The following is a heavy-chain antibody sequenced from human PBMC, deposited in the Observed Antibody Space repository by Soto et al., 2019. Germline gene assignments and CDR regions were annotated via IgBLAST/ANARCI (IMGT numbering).Heavy chain of an antibody. CDR3: VRARTLVTVTTPFGY. V-gene: IGHV1-8*01. D-gene: IGHD4-17*01. J-gene: IGHJ4*02. CDR2: MNPNTGNT. Sequence: QVQLVQSGAEVKKPGASVKISCKTSGYSFINYDVNWVRQAPGQGLEWMGWMNPNTGNTGYAQKFQGRVTVTRNTSITTVYMELTSLTSEDTAGYYCVRARTLVTVTTPFGYWGQGTLVTVSA. CDR1: GYSFINYD.